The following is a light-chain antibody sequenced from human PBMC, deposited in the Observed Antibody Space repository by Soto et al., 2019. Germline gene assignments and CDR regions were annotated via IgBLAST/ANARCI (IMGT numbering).Light chain of an antibody. CDR1: SSDVGGYDH. Sequence: SVLTQPPSASGSPGQLVTIPCTGTSSDVGGYDHVSWYQQHPGKAPKLMIYEVTKRPAGVPDRFSGSKSGNTASLTVSGLQAEDEADYYCSSDAGNYNYVFGTGTKVTVL. CDR3: SSDAGNYNYV. J-gene: IGLJ1*01. V-gene: IGLV2-8*01. CDR2: EVT.